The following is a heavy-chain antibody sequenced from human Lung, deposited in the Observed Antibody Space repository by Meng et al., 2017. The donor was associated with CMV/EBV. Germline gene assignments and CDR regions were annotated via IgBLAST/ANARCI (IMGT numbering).Heavy chain of an antibody. CDR2: INQDGSEK. D-gene: IGHD6-13*01. Sequence: GGSLRLSCAASGFTFSSYWMSWVRQAPGKGLEWVANINQDGSEKNYVDSVEGRFTISRDNAKESLYLQMNALRAEDTAVYYCARRRWGLDVWGQGTTVTVSS. J-gene: IGHJ6*02. CDR1: GFTFSSYW. CDR3: ARRRWGLDV. V-gene: IGHV3-7*01.